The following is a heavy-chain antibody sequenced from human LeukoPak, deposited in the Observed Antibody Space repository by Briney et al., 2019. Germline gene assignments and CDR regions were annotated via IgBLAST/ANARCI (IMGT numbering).Heavy chain of an antibody. D-gene: IGHD3-22*01. Sequence: PGGSLRLSCVASGFTFSRYWMHWVRQAPGKGLVWVSRSNSDGSSTNYADSVKGRFTISRDNAKNSLYLQMNSLRAEDTAVYYCARDYYDSSGAYNWFDPWGQGTLVTVSS. CDR3: ARDYYDSSGAYNWFDP. V-gene: IGHV3-74*01. J-gene: IGHJ5*02. CDR2: SNSDGSST. CDR1: GFTFSRYW.